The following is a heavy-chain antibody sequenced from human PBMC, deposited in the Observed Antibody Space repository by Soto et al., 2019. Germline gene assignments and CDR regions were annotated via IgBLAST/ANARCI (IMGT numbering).Heavy chain of an antibody. V-gene: IGHV3-53*01. D-gene: IGHD1-26*01. Sequence: GGSLRLSCAISGFSVSSNYLSWVRQAPGKGLEWVSVHYSGGSTYYADSVQGRFTISGDKSNNTLYLQMRRVRAEDTAVYFCARHRHPRGTVGATSPLDPWGQGTQVTVSS. CDR3: ARHRHPRGTVGATSPLDP. CDR2: HYSGGST. J-gene: IGHJ5*02. CDR1: GFSVSSNY.